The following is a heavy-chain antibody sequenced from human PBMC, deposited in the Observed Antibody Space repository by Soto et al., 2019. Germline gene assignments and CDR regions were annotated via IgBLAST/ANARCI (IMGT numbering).Heavy chain of an antibody. CDR2: INPNSGGT. J-gene: IGHJ6*02. D-gene: IGHD1-26*01. Sequence: GASVKVSCKASGYTFTGYYMHWVRQAPGQGLEWMGWINPNSGGTNYAQKFQGRVTMTRDTSISTAYMELSRLRSDDTAVYYCAREGEGATVPYYYYGMDVWGQGTKVTVSS. CDR1: GYTFTGYY. V-gene: IGHV1-2*02. CDR3: AREGEGATVPYYYYGMDV.